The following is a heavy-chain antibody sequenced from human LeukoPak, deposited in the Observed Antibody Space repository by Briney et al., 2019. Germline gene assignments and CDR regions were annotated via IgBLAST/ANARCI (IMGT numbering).Heavy chain of an antibody. CDR3: AKGATVGKEALDI. J-gene: IGHJ3*02. CDR2: IIPMIGTA. D-gene: IGHD1-14*01. CDR1: GGLFSNHA. V-gene: IGHV1-69*04. Sequence: SVKVSCKAAGGLFSNHAVTWVRQAPGQGLEWMGRIIPMIGTAKYAQKFQGRVTFTADTSTNTAYMELSSLTSEDTALYFCAKGATVGKEALDIWGQGSLVTVSS.